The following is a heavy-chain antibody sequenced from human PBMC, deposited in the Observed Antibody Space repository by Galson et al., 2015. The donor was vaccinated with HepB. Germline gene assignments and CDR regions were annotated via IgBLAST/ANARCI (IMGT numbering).Heavy chain of an antibody. CDR3: ARAHPYYYDSSGFYSTFPSANYFDY. Sequence: SVKVSCKASGYTFTSYGITWVRQAPGQGLEWMGWISAYNGNTNYAQNFQGRVTMTTDTSTSTAYMELRSLRSDGTAVYYCARAHPYYYDSSGFYSTFPSANYFDYWGQGTLVTVSS. D-gene: IGHD3-22*01. CDR2: ISAYNGNT. J-gene: IGHJ4*02. CDR1: GYTFTSYG. V-gene: IGHV1-18*01.